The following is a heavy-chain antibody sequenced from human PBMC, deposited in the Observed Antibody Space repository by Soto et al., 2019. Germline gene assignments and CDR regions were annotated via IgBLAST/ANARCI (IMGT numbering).Heavy chain of an antibody. CDR2: ISYDGSFV. V-gene: IGHV3-30*18. J-gene: IGHJ6*02. CDR1: GLTFSDYG. D-gene: IGHD1-1*01. Sequence: PGGSLRLSCVVSGLTFSDYGFHWVRQAPGKGLDWVAAISYDGSFVYYADSVRGRFTISRDNSRNTLDLQMNTLRHEDTAVYYCAKERGRNRNFAMSFCGQGTSVT. CDR3: AKERGRNRNFAMSF.